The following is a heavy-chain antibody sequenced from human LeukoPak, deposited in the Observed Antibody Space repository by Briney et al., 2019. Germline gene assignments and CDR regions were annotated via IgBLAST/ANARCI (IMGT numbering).Heavy chain of an antibody. Sequence: GGSLRPSRAASGFTFSSSSMSCVSPAPGKGLEWVSSISSSSSYIYYADSVKGRFTISRDNAKNSLYLQMNSLRAEDTAVYYCARARWVSCYVLGGLDYWGQGTLVTVSS. CDR3: ARARWVSCYVLGGLDY. D-gene: IGHD5-12*01. J-gene: IGHJ4*02. CDR1: GFTFSSSS. V-gene: IGHV3-21*01. CDR2: ISSSSSYI.